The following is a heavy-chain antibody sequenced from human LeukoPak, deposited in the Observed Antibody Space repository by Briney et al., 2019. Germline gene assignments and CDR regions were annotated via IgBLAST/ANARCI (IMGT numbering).Heavy chain of an antibody. CDR3: ARTDYGDYYYYGMDV. V-gene: IGHV1-69*13. Sequence: SVKASCKPSVCTFSSYAISWVRQAPGQGLEWMGGIIPIFGTANYAQKFQGRVTITADESTSTAYMELSSLRSEDKAVYYCARTDYGDYYYYGMDVWGQGTTVTVSS. D-gene: IGHD4-17*01. J-gene: IGHJ6*02. CDR1: VCTFSSYA. CDR2: IIPIFGTA.